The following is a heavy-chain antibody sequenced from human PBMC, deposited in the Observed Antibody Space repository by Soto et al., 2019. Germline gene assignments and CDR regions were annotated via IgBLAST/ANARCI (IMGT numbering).Heavy chain of an antibody. CDR2: IYSGGST. CDR3: ARDTRYLYGSGSYLKHYYLDV. J-gene: IGHJ6*03. V-gene: IGHV3-66*01. CDR1: GFTVSSNY. D-gene: IGHD3-10*01. Sequence: EVQLVESGGGLVQPGGSLRLSCAASGFTVSSNYMSWVRQAPGKGLEWVSVIYSGGSTYYAASVKGRFTISRDNSNNKLYLPMNSQRAEDTDVYYCARDTRYLYGSGSYLKHYYLDVWGKGTTVTVSS.